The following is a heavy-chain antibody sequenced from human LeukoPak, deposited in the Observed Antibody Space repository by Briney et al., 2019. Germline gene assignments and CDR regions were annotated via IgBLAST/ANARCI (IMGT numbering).Heavy chain of an antibody. D-gene: IGHD1-26*01. CDR3: ARADGSHFDY. J-gene: IGHJ4*02. CDR2: ISSSGTTI. Sequence: GGSLRLSCAASAFTFSNYEMNWVRQAPGKGLEWVSYISSSGTTIYYADSVKGRFTISRDNAKKSVYLQMNSLRAEDTAVYYFARADGSHFDYWGPGTLVTVSS. CDR1: AFTFSNYE. V-gene: IGHV3-48*03.